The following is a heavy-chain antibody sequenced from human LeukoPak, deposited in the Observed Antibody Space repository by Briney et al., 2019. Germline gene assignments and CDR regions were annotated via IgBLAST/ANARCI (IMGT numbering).Heavy chain of an antibody. D-gene: IGHD4-17*01. CDR2: IYYSGST. J-gene: IGHJ4*02. CDR3: ARGRPPHDYGTLFDY. V-gene: IGHV4-61*01. Sequence: SETLSLTCTVSGDSVSSGSHYWTWIRQPPGKGLEWVGYIYYSGSTNYNPSLKSRVTMSVDTSKNQFSLKLSPVTAADTAVYYCARGRPPHDYGTLFDYWGQGTLVTVSS. CDR1: GDSVSSGSHY.